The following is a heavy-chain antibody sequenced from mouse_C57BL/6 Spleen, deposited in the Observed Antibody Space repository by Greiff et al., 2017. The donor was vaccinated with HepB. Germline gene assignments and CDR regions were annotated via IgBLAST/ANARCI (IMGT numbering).Heavy chain of an antibody. V-gene: IGHV5-6*02. J-gene: IGHJ1*03. CDR2: ISSGGSYT. Sequence: DVMLVESGGDLVKPGGSLKLSCAASGFTFSSYGMSWVRQTPDKRLEWVATISSGGSYTYYPDSVKGRFTISRDNAKNTLYLQMSSLKSEDTAMYYCARITTVAHWYFDVWGTGTTVTVSS. CDR1: GFTFSSYG. D-gene: IGHD1-1*01. CDR3: ARITTVAHWYFDV.